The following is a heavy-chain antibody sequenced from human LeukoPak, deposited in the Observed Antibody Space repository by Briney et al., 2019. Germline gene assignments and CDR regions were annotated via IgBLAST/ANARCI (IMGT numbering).Heavy chain of an antibody. Sequence: GGSLRLSCVASGITFSRHGMDWVRQAPGKGLEGVAVISDDGGVKQYADSVKGRFIVSRDNSKSTLYLQMNGLSGEDTDIYFCEGEAPWGQRYFDQWGQGTPV. V-gene: IGHV3-30*03. CDR3: EGEAPWGQRYFDQ. J-gene: IGHJ4*02. CDR1: GITFSRHG. D-gene: IGHD6-25*01. CDR2: ISDDGGVK.